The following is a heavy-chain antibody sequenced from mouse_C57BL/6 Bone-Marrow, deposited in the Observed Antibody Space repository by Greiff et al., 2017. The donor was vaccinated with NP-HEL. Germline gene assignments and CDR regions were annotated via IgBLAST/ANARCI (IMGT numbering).Heavy chain of an antibody. CDR2: IYPGDGDT. CDR3: ARRRGYYYAMDY. Sequence: VQLQQSGAELVKPGASVKISCKASGYAFSSYWMNWVKQRPGKGLEWIGQIYPGDGDTNYNGKFKGKATLTADKSSSTAYMQLSSLTSEDSAVYFCARRRGYYYAMDYWGKGTSVTVSS. CDR1: GYAFSSYW. V-gene: IGHV1-80*01. J-gene: IGHJ4*01.